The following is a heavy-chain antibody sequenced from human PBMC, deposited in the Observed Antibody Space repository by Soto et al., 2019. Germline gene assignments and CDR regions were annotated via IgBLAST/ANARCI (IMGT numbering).Heavy chain of an antibody. V-gene: IGHV3-7*01. CDR2: IKQDGSEK. CDR1: GFTFSSYW. J-gene: IGHJ4*02. Sequence: GGSLRLSCAASGFTFSSYWMSWVRQAPGKGLEWVANIKQDGSEKYYVDSVKGRFTISRDNAKNSLYLQMNSLRAEDTAVYYCARAVGDYDFWSGYYTAYYFDYWGQGTLVTVSS. CDR3: ARAVGDYDFWSGYYTAYYFDY. D-gene: IGHD3-3*01.